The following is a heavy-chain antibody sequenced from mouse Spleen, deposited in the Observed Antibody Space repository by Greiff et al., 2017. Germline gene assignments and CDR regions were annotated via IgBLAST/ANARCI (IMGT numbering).Heavy chain of an antibody. CDR2: INPSSGYT. V-gene: IGHV1-4*01. CDR1: GYTFTSYT. D-gene: IGHD2-1*01. J-gene: IGHJ3*01. Sequence: VQLQESGAELARPGASVKMSCKASGYTFTSYTMHWVKQRPGQGLEWIGYINPSSGYTKYNQKFKDKATLTADKSSSTAYMQLSSLTSEDSAVYYCASNYVAAWFAYWGQGTLVTVSA. CDR3: ASNYVAAWFAY.